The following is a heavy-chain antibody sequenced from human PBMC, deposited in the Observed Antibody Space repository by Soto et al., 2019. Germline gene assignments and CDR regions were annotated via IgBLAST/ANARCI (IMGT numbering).Heavy chain of an antibody. CDR1: GYSFTSYY. J-gene: IGHJ6*03. D-gene: IGHD1-26*01. CDR3: ARDSEIVTAATYYYYYIDV. Sequence: ASVKVSCTASGYSFTSYYMHWVRQAPGQGLEWMGIINPSGGSTRYAQKFQGRVTMTRDTSTSTVYMELSSLRSEDTAVYYCARDSEIVTAATYYYYYIDVWGKGTTVTVSS. V-gene: IGHV1-46*03. CDR2: INPSGGST.